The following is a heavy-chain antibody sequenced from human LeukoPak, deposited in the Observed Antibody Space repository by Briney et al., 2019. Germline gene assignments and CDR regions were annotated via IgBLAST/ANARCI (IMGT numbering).Heavy chain of an antibody. V-gene: IGHV5-51*01. Sequence: GESLKISCKGSGYTFANYWIGWVRQMPRKGLEWMGSIYPGDSETRYSPSFQGQVSVSADKSISNAYLQWSSLQASDTGMYYCATLDYWGSQSCWIFVYWGQGTLVTVSS. D-gene: IGHD5-12*01. J-gene: IGHJ4*02. CDR2: IYPGDSET. CDR3: ATLDYWGSQSCWIFVY. CDR1: GYTFANYW.